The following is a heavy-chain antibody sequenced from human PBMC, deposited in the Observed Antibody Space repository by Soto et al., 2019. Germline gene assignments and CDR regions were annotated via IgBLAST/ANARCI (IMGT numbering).Heavy chain of an antibody. CDR1: GFTFSSYA. Sequence: PEGSLRLSCAASGFTFSSYAMSWVRQAPGKGLEWVSAISGSGGSTYYADSVKGRFTISRDNSKNTLYLQMNSLRAEDTAVYYCAKDLQGFGELPPWFDPWGQGTLVPVSP. J-gene: IGHJ5*02. D-gene: IGHD3-10*01. CDR2: ISGSGGST. V-gene: IGHV3-23*01. CDR3: AKDLQGFGELPPWFDP.